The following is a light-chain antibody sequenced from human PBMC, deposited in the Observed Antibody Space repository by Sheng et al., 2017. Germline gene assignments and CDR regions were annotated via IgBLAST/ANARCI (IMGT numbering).Light chain of an antibody. V-gene: IGKV3-15*01. Sequence: EIVMTQSPATLSVSPGERATLSCRASQSVSSKLAWYQHKPGQAPRLLIYGASTRATGIPARFSGSGSGTEFTLTISSLQSEDFAVYYCHQYNHWPPWTFGQGTKVEIK. J-gene: IGKJ1*01. CDR1: QSVSSK. CDR2: GAS. CDR3: HQYNHWPPWT.